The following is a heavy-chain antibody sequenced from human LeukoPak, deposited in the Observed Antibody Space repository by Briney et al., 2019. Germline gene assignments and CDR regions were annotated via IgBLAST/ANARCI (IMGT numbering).Heavy chain of an antibody. D-gene: IGHD2/OR15-2a*01. CDR1: GFTFSSYA. Sequence: PGGSLRLSCAASGFTFSSYAMHWVRQAPGKGLEYVSAISSNGGSTYYANSVKGRFTISRDNSKNTLYLQMGSLRAEDMAVYYCARGAMSTFARFDSWGQGTLVSVAS. CDR2: ISSNGGST. CDR3: ARGAMSTFARFDS. V-gene: IGHV3-64*01. J-gene: IGHJ4*02.